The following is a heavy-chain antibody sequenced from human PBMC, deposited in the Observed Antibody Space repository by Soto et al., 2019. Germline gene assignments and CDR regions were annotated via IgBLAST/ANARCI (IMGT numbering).Heavy chain of an antibody. CDR2: IYHSGRT. CDR1: GGSISSGGYS. V-gene: IGHV4-30-2*01. Sequence: QLQLQESGSGLVKPSQTLSLTCAVSGGSISSGGYSWSWIRQPPGKGLEGIGYIYHSGRTYYNPSLKSRFPISVDRSKNQFSLKLSSVTAADTAVYYCAAGGGLPRYYWGQGTLVTVSS. D-gene: IGHD5-12*01. J-gene: IGHJ4*02. CDR3: AAGGGLPRYY.